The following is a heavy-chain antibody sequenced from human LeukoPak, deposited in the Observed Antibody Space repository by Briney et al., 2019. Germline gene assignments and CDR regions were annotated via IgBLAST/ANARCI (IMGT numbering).Heavy chain of an antibody. D-gene: IGHD3-10*01. Sequence: PSETLSLTCTVSGGSISSSSYYWGWIRQPPGKGLEWIGSIYYSGSTYYNPSLKSRVTISVDTSKKQFSLKLNSVTAADTAVFYCARVREFYHGSGSYSYYFDYWGQGSLVTVSS. J-gene: IGHJ4*02. V-gene: IGHV4-39*07. CDR1: GGSISSSSYY. CDR3: ARVREFYHGSGSYSYYFDY. CDR2: IYYSGST.